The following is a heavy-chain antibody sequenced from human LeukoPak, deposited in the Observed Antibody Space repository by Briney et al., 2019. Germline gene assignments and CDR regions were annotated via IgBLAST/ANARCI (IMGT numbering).Heavy chain of an antibody. J-gene: IGHJ3*02. CDR3: ARDEIAADDAFDI. CDR2: ISSSSSYV. V-gene: IGHV3-21*01. Sequence: GGSLRLSCAASGFTFSSYSMNWVRQAPGKGLEWVSSISSSSSYVYYADSVKGRFTISRDNAKNSLYLQMNSLRAEDTAVYYCARDEIAADDAFDIWGQGTMVTVSS. D-gene: IGHD6-13*01. CDR1: GFTFSSYS.